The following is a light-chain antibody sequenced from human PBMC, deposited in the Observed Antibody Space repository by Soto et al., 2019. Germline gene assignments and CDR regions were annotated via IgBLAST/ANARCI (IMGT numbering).Light chain of an antibody. V-gene: IGKV3-11*01. Sequence: EIVLTQSPATLSLSPGERATLSCRASQSFSSYLAWYRQKPGQAPRLLIYDASKRATGIPARFSGRGSGTDFPLTTSSLEPEDFAVYYCQQRSDWPPVITFGQGTRLEIK. J-gene: IGKJ5*01. CDR2: DAS. CDR1: QSFSSY. CDR3: QQRSDWPPVIT.